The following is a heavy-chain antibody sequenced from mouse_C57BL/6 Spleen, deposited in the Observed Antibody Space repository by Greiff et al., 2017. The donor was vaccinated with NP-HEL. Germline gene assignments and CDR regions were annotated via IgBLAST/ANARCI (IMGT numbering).Heavy chain of an antibody. CDR1: GYTFTSYW. Sequence: VQLQQPGAELVRPGSSVKLSCKASGYTFTSYWMDWVKQRPGQGLEWIGNIYPSDSETHYNQKFKDKATLTVDKSSSTAYMQLSSLTSEDSAVYYCARSDGSSYVGYAMDYWGQGTSVTVSS. V-gene: IGHV1-61*01. D-gene: IGHD1-1*01. CDR3: ARSDGSSYVGYAMDY. CDR2: IYPSDSET. J-gene: IGHJ4*01.